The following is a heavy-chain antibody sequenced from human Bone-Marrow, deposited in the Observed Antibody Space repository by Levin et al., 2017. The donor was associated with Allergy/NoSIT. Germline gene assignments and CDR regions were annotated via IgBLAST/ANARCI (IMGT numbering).Heavy chain of an antibody. J-gene: IGHJ6*02. CDR3: AKDHSSSFYYYYGMDV. CDR2: ISYDGSNK. CDR1: GFTFSSYG. D-gene: IGHD6-6*01. V-gene: IGHV3-30*18. Sequence: GGSLRLSCAASGFTFSSYGMHWVRQAPGKGLEWVAVISYDGSNKYYADSVKGRFTISRDNSKNTLYLKMNSLRAEDTAVYYCAKDHSSSFYYYYGMDVWGQGTTVTVSS.